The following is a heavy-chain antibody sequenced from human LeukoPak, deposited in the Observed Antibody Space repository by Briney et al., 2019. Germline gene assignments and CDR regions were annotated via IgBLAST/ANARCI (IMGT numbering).Heavy chain of an antibody. D-gene: IGHD2-2*01. Sequence: GGSLRLSCAASGFTISSNYMSWVCQAPGKGLEWVSVIHSGGITYYADSVKGRFTISRDNSKNTLYLQMNSLRAEDTAVYYCARSIPAAGIDFWGQGTLVTVSS. CDR3: ARSIPAAGIDF. CDR1: GFTISSNY. CDR2: IHSGGIT. V-gene: IGHV3-53*01. J-gene: IGHJ4*02.